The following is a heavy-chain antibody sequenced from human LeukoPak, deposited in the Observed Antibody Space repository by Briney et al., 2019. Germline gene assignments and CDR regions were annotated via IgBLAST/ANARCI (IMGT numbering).Heavy chain of an antibody. CDR2: ISSSGNTT. D-gene: IGHD6-25*01. J-gene: IGHJ4*02. CDR3: ARDGGSGWYFDY. V-gene: IGHV3-11*04. Sequence: PGGSLRLSCAASGFTFSDYYMSWIRQAPGKGLECVSYISSSGNTTYHADSVKGRFTISRDNAKNSLYLQMSSLRAEDTAVYYCARDGGSGWYFDYWGQGTLVTVSS. CDR1: GFTFSDYY.